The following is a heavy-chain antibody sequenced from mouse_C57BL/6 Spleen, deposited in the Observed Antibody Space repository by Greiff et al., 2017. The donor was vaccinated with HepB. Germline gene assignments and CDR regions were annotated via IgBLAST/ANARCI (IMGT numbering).Heavy chain of an antibody. D-gene: IGHD2-10*01. CDR2: ISYDGSN. V-gene: IGHV3-6*01. J-gene: IGHJ1*03. CDR1: GYSITSGYY. Sequence: EVQLVESGPGLVKPSQSLSLTCSVTGYSITSGYYWNWIRQFPGNKLEWMGYISYDGSNNYNPSLKNRISITRDTSKNQFFLKLNSVTTEDTATYYCARDLLQWYFDVWGTGTTVTVSS. CDR3: ARDLLQWYFDV.